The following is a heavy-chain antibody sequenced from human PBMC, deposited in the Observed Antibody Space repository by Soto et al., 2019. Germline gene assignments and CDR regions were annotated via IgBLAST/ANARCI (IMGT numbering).Heavy chain of an antibody. D-gene: IGHD3-22*01. V-gene: IGHV1-2*02. Sequence: ASVKVSCKASGYTFTGYYMHWVRQAPGQGLEWMGWINPNSGGTNYAQKFQGRVTMTRDTSISTAYMELSRLRSDDTAVYYCARPLVGSGYYFFDYWGQGTLVTVSS. CDR3: ARPLVGSGYYFFDY. CDR1: GYTFTGYY. J-gene: IGHJ4*02. CDR2: INPNSGGT.